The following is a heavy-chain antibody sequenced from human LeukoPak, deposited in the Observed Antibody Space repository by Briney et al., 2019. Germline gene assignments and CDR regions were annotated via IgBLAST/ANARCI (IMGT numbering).Heavy chain of an antibody. CDR2: IKSKTDGGTT. V-gene: IGHV3-15*01. D-gene: IGHD2-2*01. CDR1: GFTFSSAW. J-gene: IGHJ4*02. Sequence: PGGSLRLSRAASGFTFSSAWMSWVRQAPGKGLEWVGHIKSKTDGGTTDYAAPVKGRLTISRDDSKNTLYLQMNSLKTEDTAVYYCTTLRSIATDYWGQGTLVTVSS. CDR3: TTLRSIATDY.